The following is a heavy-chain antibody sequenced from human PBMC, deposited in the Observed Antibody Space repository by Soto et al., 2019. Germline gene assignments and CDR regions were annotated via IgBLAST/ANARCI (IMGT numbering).Heavy chain of an antibody. CDR1: GYTFTSYG. V-gene: IGHV1-18*01. J-gene: IGHJ4*02. D-gene: IGHD1-26*01. CDR3: VTYLSGSRAY. CDR2: ISTNNGNT. Sequence: QVHLVQSGAEVKKPGASVKVSCKASGYTFTSYGISWVRQAPGQGLEWMGWISTNNGNTNYAPNLQGRVTTTTDTSTTTAYMELRSLRSDDTAVYYCVTYLSGSRAYWGQGTLVTVSS.